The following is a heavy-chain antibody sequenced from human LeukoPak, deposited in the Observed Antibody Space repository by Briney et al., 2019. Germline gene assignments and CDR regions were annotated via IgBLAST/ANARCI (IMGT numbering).Heavy chain of an antibody. J-gene: IGHJ4*02. CDR3: ATDYDY. CDR2: IWHDGNNK. CDR1: GFTFSNYG. V-gene: IGHV3-33*01. Sequence: GGSLRLSCAASGFTFSNYGMHWVRQAPGKGLEWVAVIWHDGNNKYYANSVKGRFTISRDNSKNTLYLQMNSLRAEDTAVYHCATDYDYWGQGTLVTVSS.